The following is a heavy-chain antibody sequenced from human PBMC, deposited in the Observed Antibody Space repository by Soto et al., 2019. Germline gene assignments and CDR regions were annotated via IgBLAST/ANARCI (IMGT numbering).Heavy chain of an antibody. CDR3: ARDEGRDGYMGDYGMDV. V-gene: IGHV4-31*03. CDR2: IYYSGST. D-gene: IGHD5-12*01. CDR1: GGSISSGGYY. J-gene: IGHJ6*02. Sequence: SETLSLTCTVSGGSISSGGYYWSWIRQYPGKGLECIGYIYYSGSTYYNPSLKSRVTISVDTSKNQFSLKLSSVTAADTAVYYCARDEGRDGYMGDYGMDVWGQGTTVTVSS.